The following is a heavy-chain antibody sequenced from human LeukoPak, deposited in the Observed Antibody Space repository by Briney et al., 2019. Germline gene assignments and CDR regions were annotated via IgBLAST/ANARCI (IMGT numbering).Heavy chain of an antibody. CDR3: TRDLMDYDVSTGLHHYYMDV. D-gene: IGHD3-9*01. V-gene: IGHV3-74*01. Sequence: GGSLRLSCVASGFTFSSYWMHWVRQDPRKGLVWVSRINGDGRNINYANSVRGRFTISRDNAKNTLYLQINTLRVEDTAVYYCTRDLMDYDVSTGLHHYYMDVWGQGTTVTVSS. J-gene: IGHJ6*02. CDR2: INGDGRNI. CDR1: GFTFSSYW.